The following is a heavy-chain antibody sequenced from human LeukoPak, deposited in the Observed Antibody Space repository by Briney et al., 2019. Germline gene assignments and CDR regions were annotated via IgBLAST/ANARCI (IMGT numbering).Heavy chain of an antibody. CDR2: IGSDGTKK. Sequence: PGGSLRLSCVASGFIFSDHPVHWVGQSPDKGLEWVALIGSDGTKKYYADSVQGRFTVSRENSKNTLFLQMNTLRADDTAVYFCARQMTSTRLFDSWGQGTLVTVSS. V-gene: IGHV3-30*04. J-gene: IGHJ4*02. CDR3: ARQMTSTRLFDS. CDR1: GFIFSDHP. D-gene: IGHD5/OR15-5a*01.